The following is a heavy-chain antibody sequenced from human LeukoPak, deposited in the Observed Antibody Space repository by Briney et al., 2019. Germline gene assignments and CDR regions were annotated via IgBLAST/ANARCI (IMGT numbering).Heavy chain of an antibody. CDR3: ARGPYSYDSSGAFDI. CDR1: GYSISSGYY. J-gene: IGHJ3*02. Sequence: SETLSLTCNVSGYSISSGYYWGWIRQPPGKGLQWIGTIYHSGSTYYNPSLKSRVTISVDTSKNQFSLKLSSVTAADTAVYFCARGPYSYDSSGAFDIWGQGTMVTVSS. CDR2: IYHSGST. V-gene: IGHV4-38-2*02. D-gene: IGHD3-22*01.